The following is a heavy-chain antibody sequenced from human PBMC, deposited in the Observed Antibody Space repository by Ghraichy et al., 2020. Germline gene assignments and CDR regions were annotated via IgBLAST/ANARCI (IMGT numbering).Heavy chain of an antibody. CDR1: GYTFTSYG. CDR2: ISAYNGDT. J-gene: IGHJ5*02. CDR3: ARDGCSSTSCYGRGFDP. Sequence: ASVKVSCKASGYTFTSYGISWVRQAPGQGLEWMGWISAYNGDTNYAQKLQGRVTMTTDTSTSTAYMELRSLRSDDTAVYYCARDGCSSTSCYGRGFDPWGQGTLVTVSS. V-gene: IGHV1-18*01. D-gene: IGHD2-2*01.